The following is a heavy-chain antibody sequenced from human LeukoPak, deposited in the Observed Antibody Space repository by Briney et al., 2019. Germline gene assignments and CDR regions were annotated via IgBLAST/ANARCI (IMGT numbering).Heavy chain of an antibody. Sequence: GGPLRLSCAASGFTFSSYSMNWVRQAPGKGLVWVSYISSSSSPIYYADSVKGRFTISRDNAKNSLYLQMNSLRAEDTAVYNCARAGFLAGGDYWGQGTLVTVSS. D-gene: IGHD3-3*01. CDR1: GFTFSSYS. CDR2: ISSSSSPI. CDR3: ARAGFLAGGDY. J-gene: IGHJ4*02. V-gene: IGHV3-48*01.